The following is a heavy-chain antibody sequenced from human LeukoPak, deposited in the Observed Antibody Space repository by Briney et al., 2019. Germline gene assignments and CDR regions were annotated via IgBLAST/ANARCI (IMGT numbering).Heavy chain of an antibody. CDR1: GFTFSDYY. Sequence: GGSLRLSCAASGFTFSDYYMSWIRQAPGKGLEWVSYISSSSYTNYADSVKGRFTISRDNAKNSLYLQMNSLRAEDTAVYYCATWGRNGGFGELFRSPNFDYWGQGTLVTVSS. CDR2: ISSSSYT. V-gene: IGHV3-11*06. J-gene: IGHJ4*02. CDR3: ATWGRNGGFGELFRSPNFDY. D-gene: IGHD3-10*01.